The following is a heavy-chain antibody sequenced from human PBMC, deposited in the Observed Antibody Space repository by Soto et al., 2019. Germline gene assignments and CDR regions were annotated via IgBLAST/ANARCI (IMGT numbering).Heavy chain of an antibody. V-gene: IGHV1-2*02. CDR1: GYTFTGHY. Sequence: ASVKVSCKASGYTFTGHYIHWVRQAPEQGPEWMGEIGPESGATRYAQRFQGRVTMTRDMSITTVYMELNNPSPDDTAVYYCGRGRSGQIVVFYWGQGTPVTVSS. D-gene: IGHD1-26*01. CDR2: IGPESGAT. CDR3: GRGRSGQIVVFY. J-gene: IGHJ4*02.